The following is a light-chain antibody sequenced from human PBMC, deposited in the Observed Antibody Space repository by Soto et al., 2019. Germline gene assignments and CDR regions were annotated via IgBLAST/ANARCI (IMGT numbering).Light chain of an antibody. J-gene: IGLJ2*01. V-gene: IGLV4-69*01. Sequence: QSVLTQSPSASASLGASVKLTCTLSSGHSSYTIAWHQQQPEKGPRYLMKLNSDGSHSKGDGIPDRFSGSSSGAERYLTISSLQSEDEADYYCQTWGTAYVLFGGGTKLTVL. CDR3: QTWGTAYVL. CDR1: SGHSSYT. CDR2: LNSDGSH.